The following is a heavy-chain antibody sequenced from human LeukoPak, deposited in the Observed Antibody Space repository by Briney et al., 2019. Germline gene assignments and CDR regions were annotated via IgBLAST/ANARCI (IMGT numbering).Heavy chain of an antibody. J-gene: IGHJ6*03. CDR2: IYYSGST. D-gene: IGHD6-13*01. CDR1: GGSISSYY. V-gene: IGHV4-59*01. Sequence: SETLSLTCTVSGGSISSYYWSWIRQPPGKGLEWIGYIYYSGSTNYNPSLKSRVTISVDTSKNQFSLKLSSVTAADTAVYYCARSYSSSWYPDYYYCYMDVWGKGTTVTISS. CDR3: ARSYSSSWYPDYYYCYMDV.